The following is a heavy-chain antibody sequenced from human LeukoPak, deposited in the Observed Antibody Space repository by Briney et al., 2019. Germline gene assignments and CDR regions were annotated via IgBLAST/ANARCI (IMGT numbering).Heavy chain of an antibody. J-gene: IGHJ4*02. CDR1: GGTFSNYA. Sequence: ASVKVSCTTSGGTFSNYAISWVRQAPGQGLEWMGGIIPIFGTANYAQKFQGRVTITADESTSTAYMELSNLRSEDTAVYYCARSPPSRLDPDYIWGTNDYWGQGTLVTVSS. CDR3: ARSPPSRLDPDYIWGTNDY. CDR2: IIPIFGTA. D-gene: IGHD3-16*01. V-gene: IGHV1-69*01.